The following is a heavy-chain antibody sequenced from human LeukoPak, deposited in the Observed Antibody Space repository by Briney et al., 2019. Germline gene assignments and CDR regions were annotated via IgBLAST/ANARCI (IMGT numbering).Heavy chain of an antibody. CDR2: INPSGGST. CDR3: ARGDIVVVPAAMNWFDH. J-gene: IGHJ5*02. D-gene: IGHD2-2*01. CDR1: GYTFTSYY. V-gene: IGHV1-46*01. Sequence: ASVTVSCKASGYTFTSYYMHWVRQAPGQGLEWMGIINPSGGSTSYAQKFQGRVTMTRDTSTSTVYMELSSLRSEDTAVYYCARGDIVVVPAAMNWFDHWGQRTLVTVSS.